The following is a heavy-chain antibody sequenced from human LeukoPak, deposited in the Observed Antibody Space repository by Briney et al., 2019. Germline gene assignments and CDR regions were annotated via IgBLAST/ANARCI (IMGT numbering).Heavy chain of an antibody. Sequence: ASVKVSCKASGYTFTGYYMHWVRRAPGQGLEWMVWINPNSGGTNYAQKFQGRVTMTRDTSISTAYMELSRLRSDDTAVYYCARDPGQWLVPDYYYYGMDVWGQGTTVTVSS. CDR1: GYTFTGYY. D-gene: IGHD6-19*01. CDR3: ARDPGQWLVPDYYYYGMDV. CDR2: INPNSGGT. J-gene: IGHJ6*02. V-gene: IGHV1-2*02.